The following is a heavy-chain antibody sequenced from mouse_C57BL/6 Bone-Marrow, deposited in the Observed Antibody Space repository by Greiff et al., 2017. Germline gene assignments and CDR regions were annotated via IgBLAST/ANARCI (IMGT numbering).Heavy chain of an antibody. Sequence: QVQLQQPGAELVKPGASVKLSCKASGYTFTSYWMQWVKQRPGQGLEWIGEIYPSDSYTNYNQKFKGKATLTADKSSSTAYMQLSSLTSEDSAVYYCASCTAGEEYFDVWGTGTTVTVSS. J-gene: IGHJ1*03. CDR1: GYTFTSYW. V-gene: IGHV1-50*01. D-gene: IGHD2-13*01. CDR3: ASCTAGEEYFDV. CDR2: IYPSDSYT.